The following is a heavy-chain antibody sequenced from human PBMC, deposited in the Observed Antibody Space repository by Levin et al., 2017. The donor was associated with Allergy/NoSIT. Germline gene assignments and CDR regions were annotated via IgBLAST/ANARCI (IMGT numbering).Heavy chain of an antibody. J-gene: IGHJ4*02. CDR1: GYTFTSYD. CDR2: MNPNSGNT. D-gene: IGHD1-26*01. Sequence: GASVKVSCKASGYTFTSYDINWVRQATGQGLEWMGWMNPNSGNTGYAQKFQGRVTMTRNTSISTAYMELSSLRSEDTAVYYCARIRRQWEPFLFGYWGQGTLVTVSS. V-gene: IGHV1-8*01. CDR3: ARIRRQWEPFLFGY.